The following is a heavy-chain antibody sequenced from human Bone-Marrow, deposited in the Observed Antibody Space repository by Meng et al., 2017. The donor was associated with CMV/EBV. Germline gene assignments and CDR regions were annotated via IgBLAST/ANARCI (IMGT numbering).Heavy chain of an antibody. J-gene: IGHJ4*02. Sequence: SVKVSCKASGFTFTSSAVQWVRQARGQRLEWIGWIVVGSGNTNYAQKFQERVTITRDMSTSTAYMELSSLRSEDTAVYYCAAGSQTTVTTLGFDYWAQGTLVTVSS. D-gene: IGHD4-17*01. CDR2: IVVGSGNT. V-gene: IGHV1-58*01. CDR3: AAGSQTTVTTLGFDY. CDR1: GFTFTSSA.